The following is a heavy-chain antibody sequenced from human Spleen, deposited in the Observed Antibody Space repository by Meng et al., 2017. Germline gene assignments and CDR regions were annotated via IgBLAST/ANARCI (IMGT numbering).Heavy chain of an antibody. CDR1: GGSMSSYY. D-gene: IGHD1-14*01. CDR3: ARGDRGLRLATWSPEFDS. CDR2: IYTSGRI. V-gene: IGHV4-4*07. J-gene: IGHJ4*02. Sequence: QGQLQEPGPGLVNPSGPLPLTCPVSGGSMSSYYWGWIRQPAGKGLEWIGRIYTSGRIDYNPSLKSRLTMSVDTSKNQFSLKLSSVTAADTAVYYCARGDRGLRLATWSPEFDSWGQGTLVTVSS.